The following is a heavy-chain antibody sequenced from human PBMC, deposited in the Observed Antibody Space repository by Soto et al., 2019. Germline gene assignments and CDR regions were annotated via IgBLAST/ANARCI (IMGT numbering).Heavy chain of an antibody. Sequence: QVQLVQSGAEVKKPGSSVKVSCKASGGTFSSYAISWVRQAPGQGLEWMGGIIPIFGTANYAQKFQGRVTITADEYTSTAYMELSSLRSEDTAVYYCARSFIYYGSGSYYNLDYWGQGTLVTVSS. CDR1: GGTFSSYA. V-gene: IGHV1-69*01. CDR3: ARSFIYYGSGSYYNLDY. J-gene: IGHJ4*02. D-gene: IGHD3-10*01. CDR2: IIPIFGTA.